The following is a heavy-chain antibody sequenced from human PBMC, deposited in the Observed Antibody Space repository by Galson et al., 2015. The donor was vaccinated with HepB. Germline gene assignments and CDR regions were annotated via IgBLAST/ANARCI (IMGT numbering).Heavy chain of an antibody. CDR2: ISPYNGDT. V-gene: IGHV1-18*04. CDR3: ARDDIVGATTEYFQF. D-gene: IGHD1-26*01. Sequence: SVKVSCKASGYTFTSYGISWVRQAPGQGLEWMGWISPYNGDTNYAEDLQDRITMTTDTSTSTAYMDLRSLRSDDTAVYYCARDDIVGATTEYFQFWGQGTLVTVSS. CDR1: GYTFTSYG. J-gene: IGHJ1*01.